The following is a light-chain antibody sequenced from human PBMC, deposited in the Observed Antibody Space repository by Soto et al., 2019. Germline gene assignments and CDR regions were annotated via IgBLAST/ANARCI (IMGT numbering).Light chain of an antibody. J-gene: IGKJ4*01. CDR3: QQSYSTPLT. CDR2: DAS. CDR1: QSISSY. V-gene: IGKV1-39*01. Sequence: IQMTPSPSSLSASVGDRVTITCRASQSISSYLNWYQKKPGKAPKLLIYDASSLQSGVPSRFSGSGSGTDFTLTISSLQPEDSATYYCQQSYSTPLTFGGGTKVEIK.